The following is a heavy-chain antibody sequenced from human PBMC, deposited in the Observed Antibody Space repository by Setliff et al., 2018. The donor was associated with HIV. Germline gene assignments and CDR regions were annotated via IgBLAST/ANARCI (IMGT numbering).Heavy chain of an antibody. J-gene: IGHJ1*01. V-gene: IGHV3-74*01. CDR2: IDHDGITT. D-gene: IGHD2-15*01. CDR3: VRDIGYGSGDGSARWNKYLLP. CDR1: GFTFRDNW. Sequence: HPGGSLRLSCVGSGFTFRDNWMHWVRQAPGKGLVWVSRIDHDGITTDYADSVKGRFTISRDNAKNTVYLQMGSLGAEDTAVYYCVRDIGYGSGDGSARWNKYLLPWGQGTLVTVSS.